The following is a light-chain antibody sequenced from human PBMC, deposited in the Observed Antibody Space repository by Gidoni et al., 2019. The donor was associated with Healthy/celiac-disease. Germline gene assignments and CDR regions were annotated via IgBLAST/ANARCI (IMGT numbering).Light chain of an antibody. J-gene: IGKJ2*02. Sequence: DILMTQSPSSLAASVGDRVTITCKASQDISNYLNWYQQKPGKAPKLLIYDASNLETGVPPRFSGSGSGTDFTFTISSLQPEDIATYYCQQYDNLPCTFGQGTKLEIK. V-gene: IGKV1-33*01. CDR1: QDISNY. CDR2: DAS. CDR3: QQYDNLPCT.